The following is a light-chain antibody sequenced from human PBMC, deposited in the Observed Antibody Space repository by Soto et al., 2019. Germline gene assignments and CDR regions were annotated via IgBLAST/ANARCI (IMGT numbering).Light chain of an antibody. V-gene: IGKV1-5*03. CDR2: EAS. J-gene: IGKJ2*01. Sequence: DIQMTQSLSTLSASVGDRVTITCRASQSISTWLAWYQQRPGKAPKLLIYEASNLENGVPSRFSGSGSGTEFTLTISSLQPDDFATYHCQQYIINPYTFGQGTKLEIK. CDR1: QSISTW. CDR3: QQYIINPYT.